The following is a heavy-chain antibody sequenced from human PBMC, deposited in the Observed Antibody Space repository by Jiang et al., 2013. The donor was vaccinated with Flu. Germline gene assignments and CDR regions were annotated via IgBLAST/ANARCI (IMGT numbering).Heavy chain of an antibody. J-gene: IGHJ6*02. D-gene: IGHD3-9*01. Sequence: GAEVKKPGASVKVSCKASGYTFTSYGISWVRQAPGQGLEWMGWISAYNGNTNYAQKLQGRVTMTTDTSTSTAYMELRSLRSDDTAVYYCAREAGYYDILTALTDYYYGMDVWGQGTTVTVSS. CDR1: GYTFTSYG. CDR3: AREAGYYDILTALTDYYYGMDV. CDR2: ISAYNGNT. V-gene: IGHV1-18*04.